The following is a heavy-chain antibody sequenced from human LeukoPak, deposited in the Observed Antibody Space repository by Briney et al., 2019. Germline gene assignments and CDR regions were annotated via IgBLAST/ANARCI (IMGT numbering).Heavy chain of an antibody. CDR2: IYYSGST. Sequence: PSETLSLTCTVSGGSISSSSYYWGWIRQPPGKGLEWIGSIYYSGSTYYNPSLKSRVTISVDTSKNQFSLKLSSVTAADTAVYYCARRPTRPYGSGIDYWGQGTLVTVSS. J-gene: IGHJ4*02. D-gene: IGHD3-10*01. CDR1: GGSISSSSYY. V-gene: IGHV4-39*01. CDR3: ARRPTRPYGSGIDY.